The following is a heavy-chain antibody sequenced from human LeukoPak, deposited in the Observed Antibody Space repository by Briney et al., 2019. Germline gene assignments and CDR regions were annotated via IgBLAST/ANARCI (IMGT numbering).Heavy chain of an antibody. CDR3: ARDPGDGRVPAANY. J-gene: IGHJ4*02. Sequence: GGPLRLSCAASGFTFSSYSMNWVRQAPGKGLEWVSSISSSSSYIYYADSMKGRFTTSRDNAKNSLYLQMNSLRAEGTAVYYCARDPGDGRVPAANYWGQGTLVTVSS. V-gene: IGHV3-21*01. CDR2: ISSSSSYI. CDR1: GFTFSSYS. D-gene: IGHD2-2*01.